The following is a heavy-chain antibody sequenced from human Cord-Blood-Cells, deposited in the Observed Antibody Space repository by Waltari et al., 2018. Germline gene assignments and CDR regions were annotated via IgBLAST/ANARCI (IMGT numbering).Heavy chain of an antibody. Sequence: QVTLKESGPALVKPTQTLTLTCTFSGFSLSTSGMRVSWIRQPPGKALEWLARIDWDDDKFYSTSLKTRLTISKYTSKNQVVLTMTNMDPVDTATYYCARMYSSGWYYFDYWGQGTLVTVSS. CDR3: ARMYSSGWYYFDY. CDR2: IDWDDDK. V-gene: IGHV2-70*04. J-gene: IGHJ4*02. D-gene: IGHD6-19*01. CDR1: GFSLSTSGMR.